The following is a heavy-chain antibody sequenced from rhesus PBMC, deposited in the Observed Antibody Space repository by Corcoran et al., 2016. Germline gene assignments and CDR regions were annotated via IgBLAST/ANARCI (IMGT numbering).Heavy chain of an antibody. CDR2: SKSKWGST. D-gene: IGHD6-31*01. CDR3: AKGAYSSGLDY. Sequence: EVQLVESGGGLAKPGGSLRLSCAASGFTFSSYGMTWVRQAPGKGREWGEVSKSKWGSTYYADSVKGRFTISRDNSKNTLSLQMNSLRAEDTAVYYCAKGAYSSGLDYWGQGVLVTVSS. J-gene: IGHJ4*01. V-gene: IGHV3S25*01. CDR1: GFTFSSYG.